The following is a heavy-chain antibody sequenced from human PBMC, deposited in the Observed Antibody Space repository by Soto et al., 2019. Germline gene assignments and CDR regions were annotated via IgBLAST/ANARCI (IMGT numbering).Heavy chain of an antibody. D-gene: IGHD5-12*01. V-gene: IGHV3-74*01. J-gene: IGHJ4*02. CDR1: GFIFRNYL. Sequence: GGSLRLSCAPSGFIFRNYLMHWVRQAPGKGLVWISRINSDGSSASYADSVKGRFTISRDNAKNTLYLQMHSLRDEDTAVYYCARDGYNGFDYWGQGTLVTVST. CDR2: INSDGSSA. CDR3: ARDGYNGFDY.